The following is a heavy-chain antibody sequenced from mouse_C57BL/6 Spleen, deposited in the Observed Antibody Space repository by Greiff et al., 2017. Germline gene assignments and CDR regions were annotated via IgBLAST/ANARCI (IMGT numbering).Heavy chain of an antibody. Sequence: QVQLQQPGAELVKPGASVKLSCKASGYTFPSYWMQWVKQRPGQGLEWIGEIDPSDSYTNYNQKFKGKATLTVDTSSSTAYMQLSSLTSEDSAVYYCARWGSSGYVYYFDYWGQGTTLTVSS. J-gene: IGHJ2*01. CDR3: ARWGSSGYVYYFDY. D-gene: IGHD3-2*02. V-gene: IGHV1-50*01. CDR2: IDPSDSYT. CDR1: GYTFPSYW.